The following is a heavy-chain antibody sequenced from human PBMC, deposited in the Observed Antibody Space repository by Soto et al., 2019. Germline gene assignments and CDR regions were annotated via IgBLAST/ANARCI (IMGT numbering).Heavy chain of an antibody. CDR3: SSQTELGILDY. CDR1: GFTFSSYA. J-gene: IGHJ4*02. D-gene: IGHD7-27*01. V-gene: IGHV3-23*01. CDR2: ISGSGGST. Sequence: EVQLLESGGGLVQPGGSLRLSCAASGFTFSSYAMSWVRQAPGKGLEWVSAISGSGGSTYYADSVKGRFTISRDNSKNALYLQMNSLRAEDTAVYSCSSQTELGILDYWGQGTLVTVSS.